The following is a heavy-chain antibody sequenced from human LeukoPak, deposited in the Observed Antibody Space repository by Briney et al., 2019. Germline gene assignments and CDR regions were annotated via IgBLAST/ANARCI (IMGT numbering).Heavy chain of an antibody. Sequence: GESLKISCASSGFTFSSYAMSWVRQAPGKGLEWVSAISGSGGSTYYADSVKGRFTISRYNSKNTRYLQMNSLRAQDTAVYYCAKGTTMIVVVIDYWGQGNLVAVSS. CDR2: ISGSGGST. CDR1: GFTFSSYA. D-gene: IGHD3-22*01. J-gene: IGHJ4*02. V-gene: IGHV3-23*01. CDR3: AKGTTMIVVVIDY.